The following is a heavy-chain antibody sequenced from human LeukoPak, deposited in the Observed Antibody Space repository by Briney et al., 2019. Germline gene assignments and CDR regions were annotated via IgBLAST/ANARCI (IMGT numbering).Heavy chain of an antibody. D-gene: IGHD3-22*01. J-gene: IGHJ4*02. V-gene: IGHV1-24*01. CDR2: SDPEDVKT. CDR1: GYSLTELA. CDR3: ATFQAYANSGHLRPYFDY. Sequence: ASVKVSCKISGYSLTELAIYWVRHAPGKGLEWMGGSDPEDVKTSFAEKFQGRVTFTEDTSTDTAFMELSRLRSDDTAVYYCATFQAYANSGHLRPYFDYWGQGTLVTVSS.